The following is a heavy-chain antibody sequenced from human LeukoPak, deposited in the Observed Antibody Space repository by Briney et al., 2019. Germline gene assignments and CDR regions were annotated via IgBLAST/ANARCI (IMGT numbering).Heavy chain of an antibody. D-gene: IGHD4-17*01. CDR3: ARRFNNGDYPN. CDR2: IYYSGST. Sequence: PSETLSLTCTVSGGSISSSSYYWGWIRQPPGKGLEWIGSIYYSGSTYYNPSLKSRVTISVDTSKNQFSLKLSSVTAADTAVYYCARRFNNGDYPNWGQGTLVTVSS. V-gene: IGHV4-39*01. J-gene: IGHJ4*02. CDR1: GGSISSSSYY.